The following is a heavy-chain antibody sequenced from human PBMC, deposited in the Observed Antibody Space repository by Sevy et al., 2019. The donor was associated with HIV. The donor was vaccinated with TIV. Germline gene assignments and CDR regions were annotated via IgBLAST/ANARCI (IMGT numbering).Heavy chain of an antibody. J-gene: IGHJ6*02. D-gene: IGHD1-1*01. CDR1: GGSMTSSY. CDR3: VIGYALGLHYGMDV. V-gene: IGHV4-59*01. Sequence: SETLSLTCNVSGGSMTSSYWNWIRQPPGKGLEWIGYIYYTGNSKYNPSLKSRVTISVDTSKKQFSLKLSSVTAADTAVYYCVIGYALGLHYGMDVWGQGTTVTVSS. CDR2: IYYTGNS.